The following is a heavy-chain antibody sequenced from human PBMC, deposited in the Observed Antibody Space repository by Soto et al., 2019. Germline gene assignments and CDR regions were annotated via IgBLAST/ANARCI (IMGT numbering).Heavy chain of an antibody. CDR2: ISSSSSYI. CDR3: ARIWYYYGSGTYYDWDY. CDR1: GFTFSSYR. J-gene: IGHJ4*02. D-gene: IGHD3-10*01. V-gene: IGHV3-21*01. Sequence: GGSLRLSCAASGFTFSSYRMNWVRQAPGKGLEWVSSISSSSSYIYYADSVKGRFTISRDSAKNSLYLQMNSLRAEDTAVYYCARIWYYYGSGTYYDWDYWGQGTLLTVSS.